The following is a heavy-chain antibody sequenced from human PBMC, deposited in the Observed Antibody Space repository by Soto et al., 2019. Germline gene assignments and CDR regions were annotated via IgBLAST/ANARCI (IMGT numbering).Heavy chain of an antibody. D-gene: IGHD3-22*01. CDR2: IYYSGST. CDR3: ARVTYYYDSSGFHYFDY. J-gene: IGHJ4*02. Sequence: QLQLQESGPGLVKPSETLSLTCTVSGGSISSSSYYWGWIRQPPGKGLEWIGSIYYSGSTYYNPSLKSRVTISVDTSKNQFSLKLSSVTAADTAVYYCARVTYYYDSSGFHYFDYWGQGTLVTVSS. V-gene: IGHV4-39*01. CDR1: GGSISSSSYY.